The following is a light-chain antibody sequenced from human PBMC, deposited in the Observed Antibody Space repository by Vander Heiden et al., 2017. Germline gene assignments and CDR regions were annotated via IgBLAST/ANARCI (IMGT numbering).Light chain of an antibody. Sequence: QSVLTQPPSASGTPGQTVTISCSGSSSHIGSNTVNWYQQLPGTAPKLLIYSNNKRPSGVPDRFSGSKSGTSASLAISGLQSEDEADYYCAAWDDSLNGWVFGGGTKLTVL. CDR2: SNN. J-gene: IGLJ3*02. CDR1: SSHIGSNT. V-gene: IGLV1-44*01. CDR3: AAWDDSLNGWV.